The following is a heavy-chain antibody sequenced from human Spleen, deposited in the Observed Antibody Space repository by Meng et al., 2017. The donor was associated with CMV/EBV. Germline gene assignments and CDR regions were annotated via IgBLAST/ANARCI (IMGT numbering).Heavy chain of an antibody. CDR3: ARICVTGRACYHLDH. J-gene: IGHJ4*02. CDR1: GFTFSDYY. CDR2: ISSGGTII. Sequence: GESLKISCTASGFTFSDYYMSWIRQAPGKGLEWVSYISSGGTIISYTDSVKGRFTISRDNAKNSLHLQVNSLRVEDTAVYYCARICVTGRACYHLDHWGQGTLVTVSS. D-gene: IGHD2-15*01. V-gene: IGHV3-11*04.